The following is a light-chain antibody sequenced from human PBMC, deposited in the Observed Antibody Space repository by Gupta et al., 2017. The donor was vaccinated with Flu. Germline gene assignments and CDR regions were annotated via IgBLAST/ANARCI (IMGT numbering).Light chain of an antibody. CDR2: LGS. Sequence: DIVMIQSPLSLPVTLGEPASITCRSSQSLLHSNGYNYLDWYLQRPGQSPQLLIYLGSNRASGVPDRFSGRGAGTDFTLKISRVEAEDVGVYYCMQALQTPPTFGQGTRLEIK. J-gene: IGKJ5*01. V-gene: IGKV2-28*01. CDR3: MQALQTPPT. CDR1: QSLLHSNGYNY.